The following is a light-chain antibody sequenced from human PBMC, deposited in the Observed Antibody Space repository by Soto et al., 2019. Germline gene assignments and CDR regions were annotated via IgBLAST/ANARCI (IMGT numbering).Light chain of an antibody. CDR3: SSHRNSSTFV. CDR2: GVS. Sequence: QSVLTQPPSVSGSPGQSVSISCTGTSSDVGSNNRVSWYQQPPGTAPKLMIYGVSNRPSGVPDRFSGSKSGNTASRTISGIEAEDEADYYCSSHRNSSTFVVGTRTKVTVL. V-gene: IGLV2-18*02. J-gene: IGLJ1*01. CDR1: SSDVGSNNR.